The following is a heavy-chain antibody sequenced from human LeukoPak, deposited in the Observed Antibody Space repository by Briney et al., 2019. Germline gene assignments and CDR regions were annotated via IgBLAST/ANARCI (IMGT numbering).Heavy chain of an antibody. Sequence: ASVKVSCEASGYTFTSYGISWVRQAPGQGLEWMGWISAYNGNTNYAQKLQGRVTMTTDTSTSTAYMELRSLRSDDTAVYYCARTGPEVGAISATVDYWGQGTLVTVSS. CDR2: ISAYNGNT. J-gene: IGHJ4*02. V-gene: IGHV1-18*01. D-gene: IGHD1-26*01. CDR3: ARTGPEVGAISATVDY. CDR1: GYTFTSYG.